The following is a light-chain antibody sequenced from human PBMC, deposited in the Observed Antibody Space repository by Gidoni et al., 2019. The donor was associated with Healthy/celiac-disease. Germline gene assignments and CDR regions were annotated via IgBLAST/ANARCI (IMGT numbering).Light chain of an antibody. CDR2: QDS. V-gene: IGLV3-1*01. J-gene: IGLJ2*01. Sequence: SYELTQPPSVSVSPGQTASITCSGDKLGDKYACWYQQKPGQSPVLVIYQDSKRPSGNPERFSGSNSGNTATLSISGTQAMDEADYDCQAWDSSIVVFGGGTKLTVL. CDR1: KLGDKY. CDR3: QAWDSSIVV.